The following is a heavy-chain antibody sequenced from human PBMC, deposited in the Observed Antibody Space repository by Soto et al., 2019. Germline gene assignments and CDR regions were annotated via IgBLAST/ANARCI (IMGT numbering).Heavy chain of an antibody. Sequence: ASVKVSCKASGYTFTGYYMHWVRQAPGQGLEWMGWINPNSGGTNYAQKFQGWVNMTRDTSISTAYMELSRLRSDDTAVYYCARGSVALNYYSYYGMDVWGQGTTVTV. D-gene: IGHD2-15*01. CDR3: ARGSVALNYYSYYGMDV. V-gene: IGHV1-2*04. CDR1: GYTFTGYY. CDR2: INPNSGGT. J-gene: IGHJ6*02.